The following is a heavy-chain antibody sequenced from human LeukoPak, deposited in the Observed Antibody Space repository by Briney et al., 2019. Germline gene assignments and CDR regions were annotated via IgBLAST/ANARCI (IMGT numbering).Heavy chain of an antibody. Sequence: PGGSLRLSCAASGFTFSSYGMHWVRQAPGKGLEWVSAISGSGGSTYYADSVKGRFTISRDNSKNTLYLQMNSLRAEDTAVYYCAKDLGSGSYYLFTETIYWGQGTLVTVSS. CDR2: ISGSGGST. V-gene: IGHV3-23*01. J-gene: IGHJ4*02. CDR1: GFTFSSYG. CDR3: AKDLGSGSYYLFTETIY. D-gene: IGHD3-10*01.